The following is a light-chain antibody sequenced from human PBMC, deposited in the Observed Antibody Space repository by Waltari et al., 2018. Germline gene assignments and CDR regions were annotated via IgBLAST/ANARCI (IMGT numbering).Light chain of an antibody. V-gene: IGLV1-44*01. CDR1: GSNIGSNT. Sequence: QSVLTQPPPASGSPGQRVTISCSGSGSNIGSNTVNWYQQFPGAAPKLLIYTNSQRPSGVPDRFSGSKSGTSGYLAISGLQSEDEADYYCAAWDDGLNGWVFGGRTKLTVL. J-gene: IGLJ3*02. CDR3: AAWDDGLNGWV. CDR2: TNS.